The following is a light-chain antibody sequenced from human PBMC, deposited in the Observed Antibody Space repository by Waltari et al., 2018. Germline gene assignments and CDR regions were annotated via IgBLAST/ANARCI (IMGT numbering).Light chain of an antibody. J-gene: IGKJ4*01. CDR2: GAS. V-gene: IGKV1-NL1*01. Sequence: DIQMTQSPSSLSASVGDSVTISCRASQDIRVSLAWYQQKPGKAPKFLLYGASRLESGVPSRFRGSGSGTEYTLTITSLQPEDFATYYCQQYHGTLPSFGGGTTVEIK. CDR3: QQYHGTLPS. CDR1: QDIRVS.